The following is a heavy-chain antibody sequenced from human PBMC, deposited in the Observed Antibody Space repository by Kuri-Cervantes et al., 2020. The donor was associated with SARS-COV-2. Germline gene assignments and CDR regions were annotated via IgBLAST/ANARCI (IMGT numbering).Heavy chain of an antibody. CDR1: GFTFSSYG. Sequence: GGSLRLSCAASGFTFSSYGMHWVRQAPGKGLEWVAFIRYDGSNKYYADSVKGRFTISRDNSKNTPYLQMNSLRAEDTAVYYCAKDANDSWSGYYLDYWGQGTLVTVSS. CDR2: IRYDGSNK. D-gene: IGHD3-3*01. J-gene: IGHJ4*02. CDR3: AKDANDSWSGYYLDY. V-gene: IGHV3-30*02.